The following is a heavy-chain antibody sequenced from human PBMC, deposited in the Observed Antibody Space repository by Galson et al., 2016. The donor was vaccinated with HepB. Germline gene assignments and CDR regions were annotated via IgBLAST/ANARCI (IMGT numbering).Heavy chain of an antibody. V-gene: IGHV3-30*03. CDR2: TSYDGSHE. CDR1: GFSLSGFA. CDR3: ARDSGGYSGGMDWYFDL. D-gene: IGHD4-23*01. Sequence: CAASGFSLSGFAMHWVRQAPGKGLEWVAVTSYDGSHEFSDSVKGRFTLSRDNYRPTVFLQMMSLRAEDTAVYFCARDSGGYSGGMDWYFDLWGRGTLVTVSS. J-gene: IGHJ2*01.